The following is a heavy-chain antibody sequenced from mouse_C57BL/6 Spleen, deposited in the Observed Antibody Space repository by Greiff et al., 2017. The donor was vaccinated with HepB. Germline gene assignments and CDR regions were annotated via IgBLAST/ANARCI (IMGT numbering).Heavy chain of an antibody. CDR1: GFSLTSYG. V-gene: IGHV2-6-1*01. CDR3: ARHPYYYGSSSYAMDY. CDR2: IWSDGST. Sequence: VKLVESGPGLVAPSQSLSITCTVSGFSLTSYGVHWVRQPPGKGLEWLVVIWSDGSTTYNSALKSRLSISEDNAKNQVFLKMNSLQTDDTSMYYCARHPYYYGSSSYAMDYWGQGTSVTVSS. J-gene: IGHJ4*01. D-gene: IGHD1-1*01.